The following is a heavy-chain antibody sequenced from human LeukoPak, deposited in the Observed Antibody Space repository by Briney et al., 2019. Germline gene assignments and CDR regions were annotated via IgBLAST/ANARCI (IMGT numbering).Heavy chain of an antibody. Sequence: SETLSLTCTVSGGSISSYYWSWIRQPPGKGLEWIGSIYYSGSTYYNPSLKSRVTMSVDTSKNQFSLKLSSVTAADTAVYYCARGHYYGSGSYPTRYWYFDLWGRGTLVTVSS. CDR2: IYYSGST. J-gene: IGHJ2*01. CDR3: ARGHYYGSGSYPTRYWYFDL. CDR1: GGSISSYY. D-gene: IGHD3-10*01. V-gene: IGHV4-59*12.